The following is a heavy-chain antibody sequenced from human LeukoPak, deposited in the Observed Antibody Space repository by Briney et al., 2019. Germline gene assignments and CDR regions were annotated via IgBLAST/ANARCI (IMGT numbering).Heavy chain of an antibody. D-gene: IGHD6-19*01. CDR3: ARQLPGIAVAGLDY. V-gene: IGHV4-59*08. CDR1: GGSISSYY. J-gene: IGHJ4*02. Sequence: NPSETLSLTCTVSGGSISSYYWSWIRQPPGKGLEWIGYIYYSGTTNYNPSLKSRVTISVDTSRNQFSLKLSSVTAADTAVYYCARQLPGIAVAGLDYWGQGTLVTVSS. CDR2: IYYSGTT.